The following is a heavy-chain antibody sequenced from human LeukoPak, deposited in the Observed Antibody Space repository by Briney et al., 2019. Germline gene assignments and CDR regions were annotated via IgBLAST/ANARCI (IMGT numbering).Heavy chain of an antibody. D-gene: IGHD2-15*01. J-gene: IGHJ4*02. V-gene: IGHV3-20*04. CDR3: ARVDRFGYCSGGSCYQFDY. Sequence: PGGSLRLPCAASGFTFDDYGMSWVRQAPGKGLEWVSGINWNGGSTGYAASVKGRFTISRDNAKNSLYLQMNSLRAEDTALYYCARVDRFGYCSGGSCYQFDYWGQGTLVTVSS. CDR2: INWNGGST. CDR1: GFTFDDYG.